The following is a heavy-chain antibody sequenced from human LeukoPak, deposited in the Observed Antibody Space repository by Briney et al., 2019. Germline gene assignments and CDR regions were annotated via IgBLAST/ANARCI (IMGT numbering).Heavy chain of an antibody. CDR1: GFTFSSYS. Sequence: GGSLRPSCAASGFTFSSYSMNWVRQAPGKGLEWVSYISSSSSTIYYADSVKGRFTISRDNAKNSLYLQMNSLRAEDTAVYYCARSFREYSSGWYGDYWGQGTLVTVSS. CDR3: ARSFREYSSGWYGDY. D-gene: IGHD6-19*01. J-gene: IGHJ4*02. V-gene: IGHV3-48*01. CDR2: ISSSSSTI.